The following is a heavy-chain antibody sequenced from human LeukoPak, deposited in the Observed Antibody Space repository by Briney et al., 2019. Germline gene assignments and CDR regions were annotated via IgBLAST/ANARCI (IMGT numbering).Heavy chain of an antibody. D-gene: IGHD1-7*01. J-gene: IGHJ4*02. Sequence: SETLSLTCTVSGVSISSYYWSWIRQPPGKGLEWIGYIFYSGSTNYNPSLKSRVTISVDTSKKQFSLDLSSVTAADTAVYFCASESGTHHFDYWGQGTLVTVSS. CDR3: ASESGTHHFDY. V-gene: IGHV4-59*08. CDR2: IFYSGST. CDR1: GVSISSYY.